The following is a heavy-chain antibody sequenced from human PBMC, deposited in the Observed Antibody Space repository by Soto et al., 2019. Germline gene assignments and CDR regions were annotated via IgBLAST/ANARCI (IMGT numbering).Heavy chain of an antibody. CDR2: IYYSGST. J-gene: IGHJ4*02. V-gene: IGHV4-30-4*01. D-gene: IGHD3-10*01. CDR3: ATIKLGSNRLDY. Sequence: QVQLQESGPGLVKPSQTLSLTCTVSGGSISSGDYSWSWIRQPPGKGLEWIGYIYYSGSTYYNPSLKSRVTISVDTSKNHFSLKLSSVTAADTAVYYCATIKLGSNRLDYWGQGTLVTVSS. CDR1: GGSISSGDYS.